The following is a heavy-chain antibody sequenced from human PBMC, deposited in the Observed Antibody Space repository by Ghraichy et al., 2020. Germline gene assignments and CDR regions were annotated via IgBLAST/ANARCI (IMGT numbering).Heavy chain of an antibody. D-gene: IGHD3-9*01. CDR1: GGSISSTGYH. J-gene: IGHJ2*01. CDR2: IYYSGST. V-gene: IGHV4-39*01. CDR3: ARQTVQGYDIFTGYYVNWYFDL. Sequence: SETLSLTCTVSGGSISSTGYHWGWIRQPPGKGLEWIGTIYYSGSTYYNPSLKSRVTISVDTSKNQFSLKLSSVTAADTAVYYCARQTVQGYDIFTGYYVNWYFDLWGRGTLVTVSS.